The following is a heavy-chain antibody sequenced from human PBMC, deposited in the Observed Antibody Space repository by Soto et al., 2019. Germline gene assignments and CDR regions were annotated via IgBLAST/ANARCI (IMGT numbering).Heavy chain of an antibody. CDR3: ASYRYDD. J-gene: IGHJ4*02. D-gene: IGHD4-4*01. CDR1: GDSISSNSAA. V-gene: IGHV6-1*01. CDR2: TYYRSRWYH. Sequence: SQTLSLTCAISGDSISSNSAAWNWIRQSPSRGFEWLGRTYYRSRWYHDYAVSVKSRIIINPDTSKNQVSLQLNSVTPDDTAVYYCASYRYDDWGQRTVVTVSS.